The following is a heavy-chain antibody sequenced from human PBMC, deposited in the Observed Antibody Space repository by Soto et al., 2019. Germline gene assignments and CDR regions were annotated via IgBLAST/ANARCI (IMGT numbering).Heavy chain of an antibody. J-gene: IGHJ5*02. V-gene: IGHV4-30-4*08. CDR2: ISYSGST. Sequence: PSETLSLTCTVSGGSISSGGYYWSWIRQPPGKGLEWIGSISYSGSTYYNPSLKSRITISVDTSKNQFSLKLSSVTAADTAVYYCARAVLGIVVVTLNWFDPWGQGTLVTVSS. CDR1: GGSISSGGYY. D-gene: IGHD3-22*01. CDR3: ARAVLGIVVVTLNWFDP.